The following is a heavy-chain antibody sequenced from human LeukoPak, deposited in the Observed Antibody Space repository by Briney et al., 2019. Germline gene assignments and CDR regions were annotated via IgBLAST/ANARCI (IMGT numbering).Heavy chain of an antibody. D-gene: IGHD4-17*01. CDR2: VYASGSA. V-gene: IGHV4-61*02. J-gene: IGHJ5*02. CDR3: AKDRGSYGDYGSWFDP. CDR1: GDSLSCRGSCF. Sequence: SETLSLTCNVSGDSLSCRGSCFWSWIRQPAGKGLEWIGRVYASGSAHYNPSLKSRVTISVDTSENHFSLKLNSVTAADTAVYYCAKDRGSYGDYGSWFDPWGQGTLVTVSS.